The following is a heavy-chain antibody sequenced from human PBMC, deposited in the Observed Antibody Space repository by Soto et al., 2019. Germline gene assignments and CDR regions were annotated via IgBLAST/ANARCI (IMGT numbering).Heavy chain of an antibody. V-gene: IGHV3-23*01. CDR1: GFTFNTNA. Sequence: GGSLRLSCAASGFTFNTNAMPWVRQAPGKGLEWVSSISGTGSRTYYADSVKGRFTIARDNSKNTVSLQMNNLRAEDTGLYYCTKDTGYLSMDAWGQGTTVTVSS. D-gene: IGHD6-25*01. CDR3: TKDTGYLSMDA. CDR2: ISGTGSRT. J-gene: IGHJ6*02.